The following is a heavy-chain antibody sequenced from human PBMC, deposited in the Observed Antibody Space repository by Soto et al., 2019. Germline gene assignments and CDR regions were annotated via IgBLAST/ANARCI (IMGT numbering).Heavy chain of an antibody. CDR1: GGSISSNY. J-gene: IGHJ5*02. Sequence: SETLSLTCTVSGGSISSNYWSWIRQPPRKGLEWIGYIYYTGSTNYNPSLKSRVTISVDTSRNQFSLKLTSVTAADTAVYYCARVGVDDYCHYRSFDPWGPGTLVNLSS. V-gene: IGHV4-59*01. CDR3: ARVGVDDYCHYRSFDP. CDR2: IYYTGST. D-gene: IGHD4-17*01.